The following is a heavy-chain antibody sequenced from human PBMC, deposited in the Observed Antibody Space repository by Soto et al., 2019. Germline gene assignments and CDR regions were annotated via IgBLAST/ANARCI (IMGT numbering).Heavy chain of an antibody. CDR3: ARDRLYSGSYYWFDP. V-gene: IGHV4-59*01. Sequence: ASETLSLTCTVSGGSISSYYWSWIRQPPGKGLEWIGYIYYSGSTNYNPSLKSRVTISVDTSKNQFSLKLSSVTAADTAVYYCARDRLYSGSYYWFDPWGQGSVVTVSS. CDR2: IYYSGST. J-gene: IGHJ5*02. D-gene: IGHD1-26*01. CDR1: GGSISSYY.